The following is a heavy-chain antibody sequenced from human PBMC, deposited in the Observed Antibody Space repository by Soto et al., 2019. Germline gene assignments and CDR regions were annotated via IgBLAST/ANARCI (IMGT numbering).Heavy chain of an antibody. CDR3: TRPGYCSGGSCYSDWFDP. CDR2: IRSKANSYAT. D-gene: IGHD2-15*01. CDR1: GFTFSGSA. J-gene: IGHJ5*02. V-gene: IGHV3-73*01. Sequence: PGGSLRLSCAASGFTFSGSAMHWVRQAYGKGLEWVGRIRSKANSYATAYAASVKGRFTISRDDSKNTPYLQMNSLKTEDTAVYYCTRPGYCSGGSCYSDWFDPWGQGTLVTVSS.